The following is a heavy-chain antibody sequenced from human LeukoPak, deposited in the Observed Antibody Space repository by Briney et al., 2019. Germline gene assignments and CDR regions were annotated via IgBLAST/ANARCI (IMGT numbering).Heavy chain of an antibody. D-gene: IGHD6-13*01. CDR1: GFTLDDYA. Sequence: GGALRLPCAAGGFTLDDYALHGARRVLGRVLEWVSVVSWHSRSIGYADSVKSRFTISRDNAKNSLYLQMNSLRAEDTALYYCAKDIAAAGTGSAFDIWGQGTMVTVSS. CDR3: AKDIAAAGTGSAFDI. J-gene: IGHJ3*02. CDR2: VSWHSRSI. V-gene: IGHV3-9*01.